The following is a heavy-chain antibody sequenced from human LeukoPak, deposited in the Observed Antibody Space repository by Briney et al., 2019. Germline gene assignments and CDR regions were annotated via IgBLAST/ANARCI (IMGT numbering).Heavy chain of an antibody. V-gene: IGHV3-48*03. Sequence: GGSLRLSCAASGFTFSSYEMSWVRQAPGKELEWVSYISRTGTTIYYADSVKDRFTISRDNAKNSLFLQMNSLRAEDTAVYCCASNRQWLPDYWGQGTLVTVSS. D-gene: IGHD5-12*01. CDR3: ASNRQWLPDY. J-gene: IGHJ4*02. CDR1: GFTFSSYE. CDR2: ISRTGTTI.